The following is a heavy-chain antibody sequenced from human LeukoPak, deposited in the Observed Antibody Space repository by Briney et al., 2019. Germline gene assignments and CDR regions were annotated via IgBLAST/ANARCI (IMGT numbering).Heavy chain of an antibody. J-gene: IGHJ6*02. CDR2: ISSSSSYM. Sequence: GGSLRLSCAASGFTFSSYSMNWVRQAPGKGLEWVSSISSSSSYMYYADSVKGRFTISRDNARNSLYLQMNSLRAEDTAVYYCAREGSGYSGYDAPFYYYGMDVWGQGTTVTVSS. D-gene: IGHD5-12*01. CDR3: AREGSGYSGYDAPFYYYGMDV. V-gene: IGHV3-21*01. CDR1: GFTFSSYS.